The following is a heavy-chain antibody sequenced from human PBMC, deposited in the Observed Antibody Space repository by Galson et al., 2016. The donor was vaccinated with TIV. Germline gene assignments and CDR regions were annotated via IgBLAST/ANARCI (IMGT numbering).Heavy chain of an antibody. CDR2: VYYSGAT. CDR3: ARCRGDYYYGIDV. Sequence: TLSLTCTVSGGSISNGDYYWTWIRQPPGKGLEWIGYVYYSGATNYNPSLKRRVTLSVDRSTNQFSLRLNSVTAADTAVYSCARCRGDYYYGIDVWGQGTTVTVSS. D-gene: IGHD3-10*01. J-gene: IGHJ6*02. V-gene: IGHV4-30-4*08. CDR1: GGSISNGDYY.